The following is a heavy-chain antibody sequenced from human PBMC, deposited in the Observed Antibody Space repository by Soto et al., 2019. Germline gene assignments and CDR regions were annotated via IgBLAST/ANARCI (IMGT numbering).Heavy chain of an antibody. Sequence: QGQLVQSGAEVKKPGSSVKVSCKASGGTFSSYAISWVRQAPGQGLEWMGGIIPIFGTANYAQKFQGRVTMTADESTSTAYMELSSLRSEDTAVYYCARDKASSSSTDFDYWGQGTLVTVSS. D-gene: IGHD6-6*01. V-gene: IGHV1-69*01. CDR2: IIPIFGTA. CDR3: ARDKASSSSTDFDY. J-gene: IGHJ4*02. CDR1: GGTFSSYA.